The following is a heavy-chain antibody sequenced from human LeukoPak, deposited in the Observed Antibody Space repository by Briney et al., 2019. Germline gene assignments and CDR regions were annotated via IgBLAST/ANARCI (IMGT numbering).Heavy chain of an antibody. Sequence: GGSLRLSCAASGFTFSSYEMNWVRQAPGKGLEWVSGINWNGGNTGYADSVKGRFTISRDNAQNSLYLQMNSLRAEDTAVYYCARQLALGAFDIWGQGTMVTVSS. CDR1: GFTFSSYE. CDR2: INWNGGNT. J-gene: IGHJ3*02. D-gene: IGHD3-3*02. V-gene: IGHV3-20*04. CDR3: ARQLALGAFDI.